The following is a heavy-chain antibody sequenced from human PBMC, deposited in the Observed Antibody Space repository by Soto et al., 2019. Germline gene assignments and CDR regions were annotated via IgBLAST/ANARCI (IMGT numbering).Heavy chain of an antibody. Sequence: QVQLVQSGAEVKKPGASVKVSCKASDYTFTSYGINWVRQAPGQGLEWMGWISPYNDNTQYAQRFQGRVTLTTDTSTNTAYMELRSLRSDDTAVYYCARGMWELPIDYWRQGTLVTVSS. V-gene: IGHV1-18*01. D-gene: IGHD1-26*01. CDR1: DYTFTSYG. CDR3: ARGMWELPIDY. CDR2: ISPYNDNT. J-gene: IGHJ4*02.